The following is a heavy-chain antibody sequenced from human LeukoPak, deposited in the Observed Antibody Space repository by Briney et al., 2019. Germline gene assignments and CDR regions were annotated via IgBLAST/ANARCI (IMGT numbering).Heavy chain of an antibody. CDR3: ARATVTRALIDGMDV. CDR1: GYTFTSYG. D-gene: IGHD4-17*01. V-gene: IGHV1-18*01. CDR2: INDYNGNT. J-gene: IGHJ6*02. Sequence: GASVKVSCKASGYTFTSYGIIWVRQAPGQGLEWMGWINDYNGNTDYAQKFQGRVTMTTDTSTNTAYMEVRSLRSDDTAVYYCARATVTRALIDGMDVWGQGTTVTVSS.